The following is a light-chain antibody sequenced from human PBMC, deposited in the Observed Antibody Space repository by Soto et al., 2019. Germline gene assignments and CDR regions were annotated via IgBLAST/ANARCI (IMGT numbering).Light chain of an antibody. CDR3: QQYGSSLWT. CDR2: GAS. Sequence: EIVLTQSPGTLSLSPGERATLSCRASQSVSSSYLAWYQQKPGQAPRLLIYGASSRATGLPDRFSGSGSGTEFTLTINRLEPEDFALYYCQQYGSSLWTFGQGTKVEIK. CDR1: QSVSSSY. J-gene: IGKJ1*01. V-gene: IGKV3-20*01.